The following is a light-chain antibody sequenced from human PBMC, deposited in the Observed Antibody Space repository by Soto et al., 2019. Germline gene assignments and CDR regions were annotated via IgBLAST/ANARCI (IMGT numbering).Light chain of an antibody. J-gene: IGLJ1*01. CDR2: TND. CDR1: RSNIGSNT. Sequence: QSVLTQPSSASGTPGQRVTISCSGSRSNIGSNTVTWYQQLPGTAPKLLIYTNDQRPSGVPDRFSGSKSGTSASLAISGLQSEDEADYYCAAWDDSLNGYVFGTGTKVTVL. V-gene: IGLV1-44*01. CDR3: AAWDDSLNGYV.